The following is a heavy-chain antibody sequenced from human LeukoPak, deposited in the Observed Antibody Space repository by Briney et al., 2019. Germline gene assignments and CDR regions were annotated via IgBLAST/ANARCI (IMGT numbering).Heavy chain of an antibody. J-gene: IGHJ4*02. Sequence: PGGSLRLSCAASGFTFSSYAMSWVRQAPGKGLEWVSAISGSGGSTYYADSVKGRFTISRDNSKNTLYLQMNSLRAEDTAVYYCAKVHYPQQWLVLDYFDYWGQGTLVTVSS. CDR2: ISGSGGST. CDR1: GFTFSSYA. V-gene: IGHV3-23*01. CDR3: AKVHYPQQWLVLDYFDY. D-gene: IGHD6-19*01.